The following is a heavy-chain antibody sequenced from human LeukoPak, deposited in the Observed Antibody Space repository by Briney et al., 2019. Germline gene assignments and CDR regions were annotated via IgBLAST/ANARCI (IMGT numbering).Heavy chain of an antibody. J-gene: IGHJ5*02. V-gene: IGHV4-59*01. CDR2: LFYGGTT. CDR1: AGSISGYY. D-gene: IGHD3-22*01. Sequence: PSETLSLTCTVAAGSISGYYWSWIRQPPGKGLEYIGFLFYGGTTKYSPSLKSRATISVDTSKNQFSLTLPSVTAADTALYYCARGRYYYDSSGYYYDNWFDPWGQGTLVTVSS. CDR3: ARGRYYYDSSGYYYDNWFDP.